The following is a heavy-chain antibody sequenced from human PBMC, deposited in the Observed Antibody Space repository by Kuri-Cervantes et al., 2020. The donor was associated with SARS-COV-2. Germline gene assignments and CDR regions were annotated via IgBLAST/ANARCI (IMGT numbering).Heavy chain of an antibody. V-gene: IGHV3-30-3*01. CDR1: GFTFSSYA. CDR2: ISYDGSNK. Sequence: GGSLRLSCAASGFTFSSYAMHWVRQAPGKGLEWVAVISYDGSNKYYADSVKGRFIISRDNSKNTLYLQMNSLRAEDTAMYYCAREEKSRLVGPPDYYYYMDVWGKGTTVTVSS. D-gene: IGHD6-19*01. J-gene: IGHJ6*03. CDR3: AREEKSRLVGPPDYYYYMDV.